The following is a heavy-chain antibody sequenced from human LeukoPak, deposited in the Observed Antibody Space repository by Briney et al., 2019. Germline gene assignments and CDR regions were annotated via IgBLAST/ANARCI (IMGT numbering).Heavy chain of an antibody. V-gene: IGHV6-1*01. J-gene: IGHJ6*02. CDR1: DSVXXNSAT. CDR2: TYYRSKWYN. CDR3: ARAIFTSGSYSPMDV. Sequence: DSVXXNSATWNWIRPSPSRGLEWLGRTYYRSKWYNDYAVSVKSRITINPDTSKNQFSLQLNSVTPEDTAVYYCARAIFTSGSYSPMDVWGQGTTVTVSS. D-gene: IGHD1-26*01.